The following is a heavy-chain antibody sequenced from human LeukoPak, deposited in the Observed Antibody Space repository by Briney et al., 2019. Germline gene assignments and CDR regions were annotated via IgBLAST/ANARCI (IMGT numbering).Heavy chain of an antibody. CDR2: ISGSGGST. V-gene: IGHV3-23*01. D-gene: IGHD6-13*01. J-gene: IGHJ5*02. CDR1: GFTFSSYA. CDR3: AKDTSGSWYRNWFDP. Sequence: PGGSLRLSCAASGFTFSSYAMSWVRQAPGKGLEWVSAISGSGGSTYYADSVKGRFTISRDNSKNTLYLQMNSLRAEDTAVYYCAKDTSGSWYRNWFDPWGQGTLVTVSS.